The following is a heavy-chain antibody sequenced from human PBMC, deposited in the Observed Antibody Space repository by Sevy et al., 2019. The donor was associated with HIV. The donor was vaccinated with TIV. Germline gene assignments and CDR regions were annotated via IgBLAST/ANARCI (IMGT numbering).Heavy chain of an antibody. CDR1: GGSISSSDYY. CDR3: ARHPTLFCSGSGCLVVGYFDP. V-gene: IGHV4-39*01. D-gene: IGHD2-15*01. J-gene: IGHJ5*02. Sequence: SETLSLTCTVSGGSISSSDYYWGWIRQSPGKGLEWIGSISYSGTTHYNPSLKSRITISADTSKNQVSLRLTAVTAAETAVYYCARHPTLFCSGSGCLVVGYFDPWGQGTLVTVSS. CDR2: ISYSGTT.